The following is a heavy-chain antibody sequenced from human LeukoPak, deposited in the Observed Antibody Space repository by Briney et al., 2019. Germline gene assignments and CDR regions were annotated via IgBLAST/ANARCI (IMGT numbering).Heavy chain of an antibody. CDR3: DPYGARYSYCYYPNWFDP. D-gene: IGHD3-16*02. CDR2: ISGYNGYT. J-gene: IGHJ5*02. CDR1: GYTFTSYG. V-gene: IGHV1-18*01. Sequence: ASVKVSCKSSGYTFTSYGICWVRQAPAQGNERMGWISGYNGYTHYAHNLQGRVSMTTDTYTTTASMDLRIQSSDDTDMDYYDPYGARYSYCYYPNWFDPWGQGTLVTVSS.